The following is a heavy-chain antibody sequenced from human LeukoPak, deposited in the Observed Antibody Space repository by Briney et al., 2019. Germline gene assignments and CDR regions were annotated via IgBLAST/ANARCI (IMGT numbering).Heavy chain of an antibody. V-gene: IGHV3-48*02. J-gene: IGHJ4*02. CDR3: ARQHCSGGDCYFFD. CDR2: ISSSSSTI. CDR1: GLTVSSYS. Sequence: GGSLRLSCVASGLTVSSYSMNWVRQAPGKGLEWVSYISSSSSTIYYADSVKGRFTISRDNAKNSLDLQMNSLRDEDTAVYYCARQHCSGGDCYFFDWGQGTLVTVSS. D-gene: IGHD2-15*01.